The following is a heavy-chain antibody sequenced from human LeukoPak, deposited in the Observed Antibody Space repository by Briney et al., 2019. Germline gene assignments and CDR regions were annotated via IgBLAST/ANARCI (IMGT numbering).Heavy chain of an antibody. CDR2: IYYSGST. CDR1: GGSISSGDYY. D-gene: IGHD3-3*01. J-gene: IGHJ3*02. CDR3: ARVKVKGVVGLAFDI. Sequence: SQTLSLTCTVSGGSISSGDYYWSWIRQPPGKGLKWIGYIYYSGSTYYYPSLKSRVTISVDTSKNQFSLKLSSVTAADTAVYYCARVKVKGVVGLAFDIWGQGTMVTVSS. V-gene: IGHV4-30-4*08.